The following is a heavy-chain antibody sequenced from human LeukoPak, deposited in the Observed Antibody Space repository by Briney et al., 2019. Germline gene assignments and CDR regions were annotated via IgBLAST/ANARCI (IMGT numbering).Heavy chain of an antibody. J-gene: IGHJ4*02. Sequence: PSETLSLTCTVSGGSISSYYWSWVRQPPGKGLEWIGYIYYSGSTNHNPSLKSRVTISVDTSKNQFSLKLTSVSAADTAVYYCARGGGIAVAGKLDYWGQGTVGTVSS. CDR1: GGSISSYY. V-gene: IGHV4-59*01. CDR3: ARGGGIAVAGKLDY. CDR2: IYYSGST. D-gene: IGHD6-19*01.